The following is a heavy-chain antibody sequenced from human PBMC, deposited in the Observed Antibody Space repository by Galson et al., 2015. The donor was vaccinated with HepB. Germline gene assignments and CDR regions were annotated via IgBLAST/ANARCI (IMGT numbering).Heavy chain of an antibody. D-gene: IGHD1-26*01. CDR2: IIPIFGTS. V-gene: IGHV1-69*13. CDR3: ARVVRGYSGERSYFRYYCGMDV. CDR1: GGTFSSYA. J-gene: IGHJ6*02. Sequence: SVKVSCKASGGTFSSYAISWVRQAPGHGLEWMGGIIPIFGTSNYAQKFQGRVTITADESTSTAYMELSGLRSEDTAMYYCARVVRGYSGERSYFRYYCGMDVWGQGTTVTVSS.